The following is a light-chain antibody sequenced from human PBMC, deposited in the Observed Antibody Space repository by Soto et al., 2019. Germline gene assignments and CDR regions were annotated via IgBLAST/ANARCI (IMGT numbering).Light chain of an antibody. V-gene: IGKV2-28*01. J-gene: IGKJ3*01. Sequence: EIVMTQSPLYLPVAPGEPASISCRSSQSLLHNNGYNYLDWYFQKPGQSPQLLIYLASKRASGVPDRFSGNGSGTDFTLKISRVEADDVGVYFCMQGLQVPRTFGPGTKVDIK. CDR3: MQGLQVPRT. CDR2: LAS. CDR1: QSLLHNNGYNY.